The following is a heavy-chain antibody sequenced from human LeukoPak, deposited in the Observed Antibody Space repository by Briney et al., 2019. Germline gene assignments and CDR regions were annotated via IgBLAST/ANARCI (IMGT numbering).Heavy chain of an antibody. V-gene: IGHV4-34*01. CDR2: INHSGST. CDR3: AASSMVRGVSFYYYYGIDV. J-gene: IGHJ6*02. Sequence: SETLSLTCAVYGGSFSGYYWSWIRQPPGKGLEWIGEINHSGSTNYNPSLKSRVTISVDTSKNQFSLKLSSVTAADTAVYYCAASSMVRGVSFYYYYGIDVWGQGTTVTVSS. CDR1: GGSFSGYY. D-gene: IGHD3-10*01.